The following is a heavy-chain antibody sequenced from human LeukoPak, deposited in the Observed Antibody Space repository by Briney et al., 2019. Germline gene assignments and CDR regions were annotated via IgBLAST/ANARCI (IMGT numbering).Heavy chain of an antibody. Sequence: PSETLSLTCAVYGGSFSGYYWSWIRQPPGKGLEWIGEINHSGSTNYNPSLKSRVTISVDTSKNQFSLKLSSVTAADTAVYYCAREGYCSSTSCYKAEGAFDIWGQGTMVTVSS. CDR1: GGSFSGYY. CDR2: INHSGST. J-gene: IGHJ3*02. CDR3: AREGYCSSTSCYKAEGAFDI. V-gene: IGHV4-34*01. D-gene: IGHD2-2*02.